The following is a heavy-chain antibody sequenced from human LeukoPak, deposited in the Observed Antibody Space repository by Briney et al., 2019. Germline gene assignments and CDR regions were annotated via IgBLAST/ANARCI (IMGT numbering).Heavy chain of an antibody. V-gene: IGHV3-30*18. J-gene: IGHJ5*02. Sequence: GGSLRLSCAASGFTFSSYGMHWVRQAPGKGLEWVAVISYDGSNKYYADSVKGRFTISRDNSKNTLYLQMNSLRAEDTAVYYCAKGERTFDPWGQGTLVTVSS. CDR2: ISYDGSNK. CDR1: GFTFSSYG. CDR3: AKGERTFDP. D-gene: IGHD1-1*01.